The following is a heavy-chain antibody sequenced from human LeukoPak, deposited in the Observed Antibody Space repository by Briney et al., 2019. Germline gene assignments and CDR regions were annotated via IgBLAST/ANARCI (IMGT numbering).Heavy chain of an antibody. J-gene: IGHJ4*02. CDR2: IKSKTDGGTT. D-gene: IGHD3-22*01. Sequence: PGGSLRLSCAASGFTFSNAWMSWVRQAPGKGLEWVGRIKSKTDGGTTDYAAPVKGRFTISRDNSKNTLYLQMNSLRAEDTAVYYCAKEGVVANHFDYWGQGTLVTVSS. CDR1: GFTFSNAW. V-gene: IGHV3-15*01. CDR3: AKEGVVANHFDY.